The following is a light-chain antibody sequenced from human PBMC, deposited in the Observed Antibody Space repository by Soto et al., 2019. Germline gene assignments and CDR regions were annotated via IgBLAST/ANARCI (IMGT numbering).Light chain of an antibody. Sequence: DIQMTQSPSSLSASVGDRVTITCRASQSISSSLNWYQQKPGKDPNLLIYAASSLQSGVPSSFSGSESGTDFTLTISSLQPEYFATYYDQHSYNILRKFTFGPGTKVD. CDR2: AAS. V-gene: IGKV1-39*01. J-gene: IGKJ3*01. CDR3: QHSYNILRKFT. CDR1: QSISSS.